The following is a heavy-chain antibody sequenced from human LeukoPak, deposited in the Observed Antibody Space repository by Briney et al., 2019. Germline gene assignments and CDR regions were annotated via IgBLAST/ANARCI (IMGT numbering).Heavy chain of an antibody. V-gene: IGHV3-53*01. D-gene: IGHD3-22*01. J-gene: IGHJ3*02. CDR1: GFTVSSNY. CDR2: IYSGGST. CDR3: ARGRYDSSGYYIYDAFDI. Sequence: GGSLRLSCAASGFTVSSNYMSWGRQAPGKGLEWVSVIYSGGSTYYADSVKGRFTISRDNSKNTLYLQMNSLRAEDTAVYYCARGRYDSSGYYIYDAFDIWGQGTMVTVSS.